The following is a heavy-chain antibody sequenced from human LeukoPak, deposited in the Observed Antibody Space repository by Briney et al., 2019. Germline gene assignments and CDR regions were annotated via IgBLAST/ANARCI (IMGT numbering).Heavy chain of an antibody. D-gene: IGHD3-3*01. CDR3: ARAPYYDFWSGYWSGFDY. CDR2: IIPIFGTA. V-gene: IGHV1-69*05. CDR1: GGTFSSYA. J-gene: IGHJ4*02. Sequence: ASVKVSCKASGGTFSSYAISWVRQAPGQGLEWMGGIIPIFGTANYAQKFQGRVTITTDESTSTAYMELGSLRSEDTAVYYCARAPYYDFWSGYWSGFDYWGQGTLVTVSS.